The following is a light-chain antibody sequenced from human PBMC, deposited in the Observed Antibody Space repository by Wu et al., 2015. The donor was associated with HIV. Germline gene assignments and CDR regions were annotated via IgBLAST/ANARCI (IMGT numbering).Light chain of an antibody. J-gene: IGKJ1*01. Sequence: DIQMTQSPSTLSASVGDRVTITCRASQSISSWLAWFQQKPGKAPNLLIYKASRLESGVPSRFSGSGSGTEFTLTISSLQPDDFATYYRQQYNSYPWTFGQGTKVEIK. CDR2: KAS. V-gene: IGKV1-5*03. CDR3: QQYNSYPWT. CDR1: QSISSW.